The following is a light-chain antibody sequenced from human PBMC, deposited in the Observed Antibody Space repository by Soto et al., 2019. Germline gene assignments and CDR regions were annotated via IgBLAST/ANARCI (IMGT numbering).Light chain of an antibody. CDR1: QSVSSSY. V-gene: IGKV3-20*01. J-gene: IGKJ1*01. CDR3: QQDGSSPWT. Sequence: EIVLTQSPGTLSLSPGERATLSCRASQSVSSSYLAWYQQKPGQAPRLLIYGASSRATGIPDRFSGSGSGNNFTLHLRQLEPEDFCRDYLQQDGSSPWTFGQGTKVEIK. CDR2: GAS.